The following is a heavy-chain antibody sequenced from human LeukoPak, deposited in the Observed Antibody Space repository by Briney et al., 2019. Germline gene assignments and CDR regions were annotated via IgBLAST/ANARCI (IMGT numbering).Heavy chain of an antibody. V-gene: IGHV4-59*01. CDR3: AREVIGYCSGGSCYSYYMDV. J-gene: IGHJ6*03. CDR1: GGSFSGYY. D-gene: IGHD2-15*01. Sequence: SETLSLTCAVYGGSFSGYYWSWIRQPPGKGLEWIGYIYYSGSTNYNPSLKSRVTTSVDTSKNQFSLKLSSVTAADTAVYYCAREVIGYCSGGSCYSYYMDVWGKGTTVTVSS. CDR2: IYYSGST.